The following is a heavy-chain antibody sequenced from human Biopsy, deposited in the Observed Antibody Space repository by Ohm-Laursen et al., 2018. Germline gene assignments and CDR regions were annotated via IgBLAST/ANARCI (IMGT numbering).Heavy chain of an antibody. D-gene: IGHD4-23*01. Sequence: PSQTLPLTCTVSGVSITAYYWSWIRQPPGKGLEWIGHISYTGYTSYNASLKSRVTISVDTSRNHFSLRLSSLTAADTAVYYCARGSNDFGGLYFPRWGQGTLLTVSS. CDR2: ISYTGYT. CDR3: ARGSNDFGGLYFPR. V-gene: IGHV4-59*01. CDR1: GVSITAYY. J-gene: IGHJ4*02.